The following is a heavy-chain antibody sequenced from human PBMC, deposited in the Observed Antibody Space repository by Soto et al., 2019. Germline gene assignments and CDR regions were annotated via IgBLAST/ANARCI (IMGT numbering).Heavy chain of an antibody. CDR3: ARHGYGGILTGYYERYYYYMDV. Sequence: QLQLQESGPGLVKPSETLSLTCTVSGGSISSSSYYWGWIRQPPGKGLEWIGSIYYSGSTYYNPSLKSRVTISVDTSKNQFSLKLSSVTAADTAVYYCARHGYGGILTGYYERYYYYMDVWGKGTTVTVSS. D-gene: IGHD3-9*01. CDR2: IYYSGST. V-gene: IGHV4-39*01. CDR1: GGSISSSSYY. J-gene: IGHJ6*03.